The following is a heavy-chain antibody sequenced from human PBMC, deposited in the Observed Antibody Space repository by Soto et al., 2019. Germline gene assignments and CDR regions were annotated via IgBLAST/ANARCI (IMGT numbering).Heavy chain of an antibody. J-gene: IGHJ6*02. V-gene: IGHV1-58*01. CDR2: IVVGSGNT. D-gene: IGHD4-4*01. CDR1: GFTFTSSA. Sequence: SGKVSCKASGFTFTSSAVQWLRQARGQRLEWIGWIVVGSGNTNYAQKFQERVTITRDMSTSTAYMELSSLRSEDTAVYYCAAGSRTVTDYGMDVWCQGTTVTVSS. CDR3: AAGSRTVTDYGMDV.